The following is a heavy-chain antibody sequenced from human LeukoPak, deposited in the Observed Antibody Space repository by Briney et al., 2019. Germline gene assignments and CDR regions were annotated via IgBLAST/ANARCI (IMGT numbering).Heavy chain of an antibody. J-gene: IGHJ4*02. CDR2: INPNSGGT. CDR3: ATWRSFDY. V-gene: IGHV1-2*02. CDR1: GYTFTDYH. D-gene: IGHD3-3*01. Sequence: GASVKVSCKASGYTFTDYHLYWVRPATGQGLEWMGWINPNSGGTNYAQNFQGRVTLTRDTSINTAYMELSSLRSDDTAVYYCATWRSFDYWGQGTLVTVSS.